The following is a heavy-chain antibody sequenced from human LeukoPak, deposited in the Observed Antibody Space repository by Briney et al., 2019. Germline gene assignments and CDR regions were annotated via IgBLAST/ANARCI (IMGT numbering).Heavy chain of an antibody. CDR3: ARGLRSGYNYYYYYMDV. CDR1: GGSFSGYY. J-gene: IGHJ6*03. Sequence: NTSETVSLTCAVYGGSFSGYYWSWIRQPPGKGLEWIGEINHSGSTNYNPSLKSRLTISVDTSKNQFSLKLSSVTAANTAVYYCARGLRSGYNYYYYYMDVWGKGTTVTVSS. CDR2: INHSGST. V-gene: IGHV4-34*01. D-gene: IGHD6-25*01.